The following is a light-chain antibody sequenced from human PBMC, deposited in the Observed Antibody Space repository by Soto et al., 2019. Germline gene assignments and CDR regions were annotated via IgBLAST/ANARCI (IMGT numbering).Light chain of an antibody. J-gene: IGLJ2*01. Sequence: QSVLTQPPSASGTPGQRVTISCSGSSSNIGRNFAYWYRQLPGTAPKLLIYRNDQRPSGVPDRISGSKSGDSASLAISGLRSEDEADYYCAAWDDSLSGVVFGGGTKVPS. CDR1: SSNIGRNF. CDR2: RND. CDR3: AAWDDSLSGVV. V-gene: IGLV1-47*01.